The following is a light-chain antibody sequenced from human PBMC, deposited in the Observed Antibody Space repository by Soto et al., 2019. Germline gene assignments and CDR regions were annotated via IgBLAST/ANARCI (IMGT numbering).Light chain of an antibody. CDR3: QSYDSSLSVLYV. CDR2: GDS. Sequence: QSSLTHPPSVSGAPGQRVTISCTGSRSNIGAGYDVHWYQQLPGTAPKLLIHGDSNRPSGVPDRFSGSKSGTSASLAITGLQAEDEADYYCQSYDSSLSVLYVFGTGTKVTVL. V-gene: IGLV1-40*01. CDR1: RSNIGAGYD. J-gene: IGLJ1*01.